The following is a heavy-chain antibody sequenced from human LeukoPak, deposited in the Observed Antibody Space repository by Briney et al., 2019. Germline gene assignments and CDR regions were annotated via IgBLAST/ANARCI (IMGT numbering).Heavy chain of an antibody. CDR1: KFTFSSYW. V-gene: IGHV3-74*01. D-gene: IGHD2-15*01. CDR2: INSDGSST. CDR3: AKDARSGGNSLDY. Sequence: GGSLRLSCAASKFTFSSYWMHWVRQAPGKGLVWVSHINSDGSSTNYADSVKGRFTISRDNSKNTLYLQMNSLRADDTAVYYCAKDARSGGNSLDYWGQGTLVTVSS. J-gene: IGHJ4*02.